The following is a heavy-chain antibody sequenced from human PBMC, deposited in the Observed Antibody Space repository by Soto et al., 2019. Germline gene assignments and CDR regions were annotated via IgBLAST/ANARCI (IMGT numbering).Heavy chain of an antibody. CDR2: MNPNSGNT. J-gene: IGHJ6*02. CDR1: GYTFTSYD. Sequence: QVQLVQSGAEVKKPGASVKVSCKASGYTFTSYDINWVRQATGQGLEWMGWMNPNSGNTGYAQKLHVRVTMTRNTSRSTAYMERSSLRTEDTAVYYCARSQEGPTWCYYYYYGMDVWGQGTTVTVSS. D-gene: IGHD1-1*01. CDR3: ARSQEGPTWCYYYYYGMDV. V-gene: IGHV1-8*01.